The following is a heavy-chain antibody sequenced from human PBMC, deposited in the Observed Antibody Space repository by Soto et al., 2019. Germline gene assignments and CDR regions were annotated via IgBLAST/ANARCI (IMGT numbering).Heavy chain of an antibody. CDR1: GFTFSDYA. D-gene: IGHD4-17*01. CDR2: ISFDGSNE. Sequence: GGSLRLSCAASGFTFSDYAMHWVRQAPGKGLEWVAIISFDGSNEHYADSVQGRFTISRDNSENTLYLQMNSLRADDTAVYYCARPAATVIFYSGMDVWGQGTTVTVSS. CDR3: ARPAATVIFYSGMDV. V-gene: IGHV3-30-3*01. J-gene: IGHJ6*02.